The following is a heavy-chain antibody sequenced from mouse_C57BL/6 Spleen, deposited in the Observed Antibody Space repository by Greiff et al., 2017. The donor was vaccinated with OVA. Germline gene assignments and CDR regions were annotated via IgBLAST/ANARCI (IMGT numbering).Heavy chain of an antibody. CDR3: ARHYGSSLYYAMDY. D-gene: IGHD1-1*01. CDR1: GYTFTSYW. V-gene: IGHV1-61*01. J-gene: IGHJ4*01. CDR2: IYPSDSET. Sequence: QVQLQQPGAELVRPGSSVKLSCKASGYTFTSYWMDWVKQRPGQGLEWIGNIYPSDSETHYNQKFKDKATLTVDKSSSTDYMQLSSLTSEDSAVYYCARHYGSSLYYAMDYWGQGTSVTVSS.